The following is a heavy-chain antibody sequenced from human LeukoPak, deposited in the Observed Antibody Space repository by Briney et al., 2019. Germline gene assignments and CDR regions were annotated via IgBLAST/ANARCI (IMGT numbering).Heavy chain of an antibody. V-gene: IGHV4-4*02. CDR3: ARRPITGRYYFDY. Sequence: SGTLSLTCAVSGGSISSSNWWSWVRQPPGKGLEWIGEIYHSGSTNYNPSLKSRVTISVDTSKNQFSLKLSSVTAADTAVYYCARRPITGRYYFDYWGQGTLVTVSS. J-gene: IGHJ4*02. D-gene: IGHD1-14*01. CDR1: GGSISSSNW. CDR2: IYHSGST.